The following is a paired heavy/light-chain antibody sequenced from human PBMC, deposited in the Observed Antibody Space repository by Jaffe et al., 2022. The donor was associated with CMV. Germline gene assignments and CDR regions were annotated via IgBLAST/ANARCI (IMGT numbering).Light chain of an antibody. CDR1: KLGDKY. CDR3: QAWDSSTLV. CDR2: QDS. J-gene: IGLJ2*01. V-gene: IGLV3-1*01. Sequence: SYELTQPPSVSVSPGQTASITCSGDKLGDKYACWYQQKPGQSPVLVIYQDSKRPSGIPERFSGSNSGNTATLTISGTQAMDEADYYCQAWDSSTLVFGGGTKLTVL.
Heavy chain of an antibody. CDR3: ARVLLADFWSGGVDYYYGMDV. CDR1: GFTFSSYS. J-gene: IGHJ6*02. D-gene: IGHD3-3*01. V-gene: IGHV3-21*01. Sequence: EVQLVESGGGLVKPGGSLRLSCAASGFTFSSYSMNWVRQAPGKGLEWVSSISSSSSYIYYADSVKGRFTISRDNAKNSLYLQMNSLRAEDTAVYYCARVLLADFWSGGVDYYYGMDVWGQGTTVTVSS. CDR2: ISSSSSYI.